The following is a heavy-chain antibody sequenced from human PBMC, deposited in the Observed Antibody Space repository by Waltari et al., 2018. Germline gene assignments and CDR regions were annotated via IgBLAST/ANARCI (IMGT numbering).Heavy chain of an antibody. J-gene: IGHJ3*02. CDR2: IRYDGSNK. Sequence: QVQLVESGGGVVQPGGSLRLSCAASGFTFSSYGIHWVRQAPGKGLEWVAFIRYDGSNKYYADSVKGRFTISRDNSKNTLYLQMNSLRAEDTAGYYCAKSKDYADAFDIWGQGTMVTVSS. CDR1: GFTFSSYG. D-gene: IGHD4-17*01. CDR3: AKSKDYADAFDI. V-gene: IGHV3-30*02.